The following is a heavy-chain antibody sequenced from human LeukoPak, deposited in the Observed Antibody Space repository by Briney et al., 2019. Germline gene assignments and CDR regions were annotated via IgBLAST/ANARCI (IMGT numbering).Heavy chain of an antibody. CDR3: AIGTGYSYGSAFDI. D-gene: IGHD5-18*01. J-gene: IGHJ3*02. V-gene: IGHV3-30*03. CDR2: ISYDGSNK. Sequence: GGSLRLSCAASGFTFSSYGMHWVGQAPGKGLEWVAVISYDGSNKYYADSVKGRFTISRDNSKNTLYLQMNSLRAEDTAVYYCAIGTGYSYGSAFDIWGQGTMVTVSS. CDR1: GFTFSSYG.